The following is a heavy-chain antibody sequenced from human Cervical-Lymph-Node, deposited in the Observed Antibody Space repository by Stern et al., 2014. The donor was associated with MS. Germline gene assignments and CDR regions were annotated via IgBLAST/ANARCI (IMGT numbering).Heavy chain of an antibody. J-gene: IGHJ6*02. CDR1: GGTFSSYA. CDR3: ARGELKEGLVRGMDV. CDR2: IIPIVGTA. V-gene: IGHV1-69*01. D-gene: IGHD1-26*01. Sequence: QVQLVESGAEVKKPGSSVRVSCKASGGTFSSYAISWVRQAPGQGLERLGGIIPIVGTANYAQNVPGRFTITADESTSTAYMELSSLRSEDTAVYYCARGELKEGLVRGMDVWGQGTTVTVSS.